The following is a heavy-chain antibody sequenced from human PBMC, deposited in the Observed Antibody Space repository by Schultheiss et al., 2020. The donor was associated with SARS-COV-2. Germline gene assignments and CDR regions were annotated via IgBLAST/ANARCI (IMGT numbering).Heavy chain of an antibody. CDR3: ARGGSGSGSFDY. J-gene: IGHJ4*02. Sequence: SETLSLTCTVSGGSISSYYWSWIRQPPGKGLEWIGYIYYSGSTYYNPSLKSLVTISVDTSKNQFSLKLSSVTAADTAVYYCARGGSGSGSFDYWGQGTLVTVSS. CDR1: GGSISSYY. V-gene: IGHV4-59*12. D-gene: IGHD3-10*01. CDR2: IYYSGST.